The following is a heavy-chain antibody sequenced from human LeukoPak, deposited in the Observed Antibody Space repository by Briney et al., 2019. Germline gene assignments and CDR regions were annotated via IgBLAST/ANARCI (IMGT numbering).Heavy chain of an antibody. CDR1: GYTFSSHH. Sequence: ASVKVSCKASGYTFSSHHMHWVRQAPGQGLEWMGKITPSSGDTTYAQKFQDRVTMTRDTSTSTVYMELSSLGSEDTAVYYCARDTYGSDYWGQGTLVTVSA. D-gene: IGHD3-10*01. CDR3: ARDTYGSDY. J-gene: IGHJ4*02. V-gene: IGHV1-46*01. CDR2: ITPSSGDT.